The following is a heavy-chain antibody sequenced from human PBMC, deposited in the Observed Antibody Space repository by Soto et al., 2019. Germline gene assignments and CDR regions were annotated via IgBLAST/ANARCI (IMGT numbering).Heavy chain of an antibody. J-gene: IGHJ4*02. V-gene: IGHV1-46*01. CDR2: INPSGGRT. D-gene: IGHD2-21*02. CDR1: GYTFTSYY. CDR3: ARDAHIVVVTAIRALGY. Sequence: QVQLVQSGAEVKKPGASVKVSCKASGYTFTSYYMHWVRQAPGQGLEWMGIINPSGGRTSYAQKFKCRVTMTRDTSTSTVYMELSSLRSEDTAVYYCARDAHIVVVTAIRALGYWGQGTLVTVSS.